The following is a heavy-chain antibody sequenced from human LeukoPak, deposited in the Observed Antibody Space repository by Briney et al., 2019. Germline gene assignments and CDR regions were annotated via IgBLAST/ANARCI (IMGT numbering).Heavy chain of an antibody. J-gene: IGHJ4*02. V-gene: IGHV4-31*03. CDR1: GGSISSGGYY. CDR3: ARGYNKILWFWELLSPFDY. CDR2: IYYSGST. Sequence: SQTLSLTCTVSGGSISSGGYYWSWIRQHPGKGLEWIGYIYYSGSTYYNPSLKSRVTISVDTSKNQFSLKLSSVTAADTAVYYCARGYNKILWFWELLSPFDYWGQGTLVTVSS. D-gene: IGHD3-10*01.